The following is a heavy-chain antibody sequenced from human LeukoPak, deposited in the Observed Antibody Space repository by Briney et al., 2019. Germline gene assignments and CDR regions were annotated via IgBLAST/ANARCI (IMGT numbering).Heavy chain of an antibody. CDR1: GGSISSSSYY. D-gene: IGHD3-22*01. CDR3: AREPYYYDSSGYSPY. Sequence: SETLSLTCTVSGGSISSSSYYWGWIRQPPGKGLEWIGSIYYSGSTYYNPSLKSRVTISVDTSKNQFSLKLSSVTAADTAVYFCAREPYYYDSSGYSPYWGQGTLVTVSS. J-gene: IGHJ4*02. CDR2: IYYSGST. V-gene: IGHV4-39*07.